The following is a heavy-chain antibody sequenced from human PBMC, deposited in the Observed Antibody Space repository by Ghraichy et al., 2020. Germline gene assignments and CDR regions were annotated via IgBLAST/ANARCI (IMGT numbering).Heavy chain of an antibody. V-gene: IGHV3-74*01. J-gene: IGHJ6*02. Sequence: GGSLRLSCVASGFTFSSYWVHWVRQAPGRGLVWVSRIYSDGSSTIYADSVKGRFTISRDNAKNTMYLQMNSLRAEDTAVYYCAKGTGGRGYYYAMDVWGQGTTVTVSS. CDR3: AKGTGGRGYYYAMDV. D-gene: IGHD7-27*01. CDR1: GFTFSSYW. CDR2: IYSDGSST.